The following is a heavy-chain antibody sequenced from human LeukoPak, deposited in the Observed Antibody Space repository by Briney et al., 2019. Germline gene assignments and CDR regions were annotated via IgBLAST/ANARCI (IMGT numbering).Heavy chain of an antibody. J-gene: IGHJ4*02. Sequence: GASGKVSCKASGYTFTSYGISWVRHAPGQGLEWMGWISAYNGNTKYTQKFQGRVTMTTDTSTSTAYMELRSLRSDDTAVYYCARDSSGWIPDYWGQGTLVTVSS. V-gene: IGHV1-18*01. CDR2: ISAYNGNT. CDR1: GYTFTSYG. CDR3: ARDSSGWIPDY. D-gene: IGHD6-19*01.